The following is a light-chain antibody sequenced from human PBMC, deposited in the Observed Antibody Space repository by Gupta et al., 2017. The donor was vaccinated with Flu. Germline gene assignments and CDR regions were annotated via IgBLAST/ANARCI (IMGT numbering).Light chain of an antibody. CDR1: SGSVSTSYY. CDR3: GLYMGNGISV. CDR2: STN. V-gene: IGLV8-61*01. J-gene: IGLJ3*02. Sequence: QTVVTQEPSLSVSPGGTVTLTCGLSSGSVSTSYYPTWYQQTPGQAPRTLIYSTNTRSSGVPDRFSGSILGNKAALTITGAQADDESDYYCGLYMGNGISVFGGGTKLTVL.